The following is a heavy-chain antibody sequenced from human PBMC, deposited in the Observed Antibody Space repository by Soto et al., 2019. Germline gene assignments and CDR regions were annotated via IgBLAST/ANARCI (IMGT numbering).Heavy chain of an antibody. Sequence: QVQLVQSGAEVKKPGSSVKVSCKASGGTFSSYAISWVRQAPGQGLEWMGGIIAILGKANYAEKFQGRVTITADESTSTDYMELSSLRSEDTAVYYCARERGGAIIVGVTGTFDVWGQGTLVTVSS. CDR2: IIAILGKA. V-gene: IGHV1-69*01. D-gene: IGHD3-22*01. CDR3: ARERGGAIIVGVTGTFDV. CDR1: GGTFSSYA. J-gene: IGHJ3*01.